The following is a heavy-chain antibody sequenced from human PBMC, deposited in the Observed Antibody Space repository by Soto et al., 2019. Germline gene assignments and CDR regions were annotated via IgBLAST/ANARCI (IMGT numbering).Heavy chain of an antibody. CDR1: RYTFTSYG. CDR3: ARDLLWFGETYNWFDP. CDR2: ISAYNGNT. Sequence: ASVKVSCKASRYTFTSYGISWVRQAPGQGLEWMGWISAYNGNTNYAQKLQGRVTMTTDTSTSTAYMELRSLRSDDTAVYYCARDLLWFGETYNWFDPWGQGTLVTVSS. D-gene: IGHD3-10*01. J-gene: IGHJ5*02. V-gene: IGHV1-18*01.